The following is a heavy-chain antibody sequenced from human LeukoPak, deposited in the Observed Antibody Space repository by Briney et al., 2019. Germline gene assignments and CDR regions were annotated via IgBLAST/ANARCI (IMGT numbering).Heavy chain of an antibody. V-gene: IGHV3-48*03. Sequence: GWSVTLSCLASGWMYSKYEMYWVRQAPGKGLEWIGCINSGAITMYYADSVKGRFTITRDDAKNSLFLQMNSLRAEDTAVYYCALVAVASDFDYWGQGALVTVSS. CDR2: INSGAITM. J-gene: IGHJ4*02. CDR1: GWMYSKYE. D-gene: IGHD6-19*01. CDR3: ALVAVASDFDY.